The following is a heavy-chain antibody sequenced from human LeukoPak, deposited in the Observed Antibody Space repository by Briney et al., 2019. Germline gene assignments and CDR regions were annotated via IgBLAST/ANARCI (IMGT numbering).Heavy chain of an antibody. V-gene: IGHV4-38-2*02. Sequence: SETLSLTCTVSGYSITNNYYWDWIRQPPGKGLEWIGCIYHSGSTYYNPSLKSRVTVSVDTSKNQFSLKLISVTAADTAVYYCARGGSGGSGSSNDAFDIWGQGTMVTVSS. CDR2: IYHSGST. D-gene: IGHD3-22*01. J-gene: IGHJ3*02. CDR1: GYSITNNYY. CDR3: ARGGSGGSGSSNDAFDI.